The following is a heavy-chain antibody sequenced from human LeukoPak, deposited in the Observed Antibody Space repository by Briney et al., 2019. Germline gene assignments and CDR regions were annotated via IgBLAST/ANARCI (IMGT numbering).Heavy chain of an antibody. CDR1: GGSISSYY. CDR2: IYTSGST. J-gene: IGHJ6*03. V-gene: IGHV4-4*07. Sequence: SETLSLTCTVSGGSISSYYWSWIRQPARKGLEWIGRIYTSGSTNYNPSLKSRVIMSVDPYKNQFSLKLSSVTAADTAVYYCARTYYDFWSGTDYYYYYMDVWGKGTTVTVSS. CDR3: ARTYYDFWSGTDYYYYYMDV. D-gene: IGHD3-3*01.